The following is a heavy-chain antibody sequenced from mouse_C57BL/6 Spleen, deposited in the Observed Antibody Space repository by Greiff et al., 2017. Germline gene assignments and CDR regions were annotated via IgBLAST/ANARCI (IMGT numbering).Heavy chain of an antibody. J-gene: IGHJ1*03. V-gene: IGHV3-6*01. D-gene: IGHD1-1*01. CDR2: ISYDGSN. CDR3: ARDRYDYYGSSYDWYFDV. CDR1: GYSITSGYY. Sequence: EVKLVESGPGLVKPSQSLSLTCSVTGYSITSGYYWNWIRQFPGNKLEWMGYISYDGSNNYNPSLKNRISITRDTSKNQFFLKLNSVTTEDTATYYCARDRYDYYGSSYDWYFDVWGTGTTVTVSS.